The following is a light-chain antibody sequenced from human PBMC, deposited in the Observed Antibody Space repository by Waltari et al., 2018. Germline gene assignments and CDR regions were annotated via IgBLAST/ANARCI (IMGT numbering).Light chain of an antibody. J-gene: IGLJ3*02. Sequence: QSVLTQPSSASGTPGQRVTISCSGSSSNIGSNYVYWYQQLPGTAPKLLIHTDNQRPSGVPDGFSASKSGASASLAISGLRSDEEADYYCAAWDDSLTGRVFGGGTKLTVL. CDR1: SSNIGSNY. CDR2: TDN. CDR3: AAWDDSLTGRV. V-gene: IGLV1-47*01.